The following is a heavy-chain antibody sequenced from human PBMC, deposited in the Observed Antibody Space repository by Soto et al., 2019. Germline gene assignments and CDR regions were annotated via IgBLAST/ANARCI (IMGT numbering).Heavy chain of an antibody. CDR2: IYYSGST. J-gene: IGHJ4*02. CDR1: GGSISSYY. Sequence: ETLSLTCTVSGGSISSYYWSWIRQPPGKGLECIGYIYYSGSTNYNPSLKSRVTISVDTSKNQFSLKLSSVTAADTAVYYCAGRYGGTLDFWGQGTLVTVSS. CDR3: AGRYGGTLDF. D-gene: IGHD4-17*01. V-gene: IGHV4-59*08.